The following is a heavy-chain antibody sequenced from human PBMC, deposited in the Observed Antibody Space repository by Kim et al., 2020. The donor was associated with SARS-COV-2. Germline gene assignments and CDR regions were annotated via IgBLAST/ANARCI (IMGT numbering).Heavy chain of an antibody. V-gene: IGHV1-69*04. J-gene: IGHJ5*02. D-gene: IGHD4-4*01. Sequence: AQKFQGRVTSSADKSTSTAYMELSSLRSEETAVYYCARDGTTAPRRWFDPWGQGTLVTVSS. CDR3: ARDGTTAPRRWFDP.